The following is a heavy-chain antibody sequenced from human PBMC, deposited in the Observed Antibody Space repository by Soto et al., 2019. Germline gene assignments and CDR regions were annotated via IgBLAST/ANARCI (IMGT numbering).Heavy chain of an antibody. V-gene: IGHV1-69*11. CDR1: GGTFNTYG. CDR2: IIPVLGTT. D-gene: IGHD2-2*03. Sequence: QVQLVQSGAEVKKPGSSVKVSCKASGGTFNTYGISWVRQAPGQGLEWMGGIIPVLGTTNYAQKFQGGGSITADESTGVADMGLSSLRFEDTAVYYCAGDLPPYSPDHRVGYCYGLDVWGQGTTVTVSS. J-gene: IGHJ6*02. CDR3: AGDLPPYSPDHRVGYCYGLDV.